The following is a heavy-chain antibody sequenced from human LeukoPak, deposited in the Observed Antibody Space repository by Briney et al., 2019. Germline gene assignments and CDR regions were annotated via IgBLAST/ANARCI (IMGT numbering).Heavy chain of an antibody. CDR2: ISAYNGNT. D-gene: IGHD3-22*01. CDR1: GYTFTSYG. J-gene: IGHJ4*02. Sequence: ASVKVSCKASGYTFTSYGISWVRQAPGQGLEWMGWISAYNGNTNYAQKLQGRVTMTTDTSTSTAYMELRSLRSDDTAVYYCARGPSFYYYDSSGYLPDYWGQGTLVTVSS. CDR3: ARGPSFYYYDSSGYLPDY. V-gene: IGHV1-18*01.